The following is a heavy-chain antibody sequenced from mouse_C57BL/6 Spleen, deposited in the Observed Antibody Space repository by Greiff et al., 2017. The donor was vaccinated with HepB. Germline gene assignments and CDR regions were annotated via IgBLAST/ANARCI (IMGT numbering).Heavy chain of an antibody. CDR3: ARNYYGSSPNWYFDV. V-gene: IGHV3-6*01. CDR2: ISYDGSN. CDR1: GYSITSCYY. J-gene: IGHJ1*03. Sequence: EVKLMESGPGLVKPSPSLSLTCSVTGYSITSCYYWNWIRQSPGNKLELMGYISYDGSNNYNPTLKNPISITRDTSKNQFFLKLNPVTTEDTASYYSARNYYGSSPNWYFDVWGTGTTVTVSS. D-gene: IGHD1-1*01.